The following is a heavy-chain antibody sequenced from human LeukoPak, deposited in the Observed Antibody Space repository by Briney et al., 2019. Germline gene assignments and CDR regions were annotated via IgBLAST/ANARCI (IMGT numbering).Heavy chain of an antibody. CDR2: IYYNGNT. V-gene: IGHV4-61*01. CDR3: ARGSAWYFVY. D-gene: IGHD6-19*01. J-gene: IGHJ4*02. Sequence: SETLSLTCTVSGDSVSSGSSYWSWIRQPPGKGLEWVGYIYYNGNTNYNPSLKSRITISVDTSKNQFSLKLSSVTAADTALYYCARGSAWYFVYWGQGTLVTVSS. CDR1: GDSVSSGSSY.